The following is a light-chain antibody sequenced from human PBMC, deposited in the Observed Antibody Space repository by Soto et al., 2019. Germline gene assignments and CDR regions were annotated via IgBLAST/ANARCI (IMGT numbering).Light chain of an antibody. J-gene: IGKJ1*01. CDR2: DAS. Sequence: IFMTQSPATLSVSPGGRATLSCRASEDVSSKLAWYQQKPGLPPRLVIYDASTRATGIPGRFSGSGSGKDFTLTISGLQSEDFAIYYCLQYDTWPPGTFGRGTKVEI. CDR3: LQYDTWPPGT. V-gene: IGKV3-15*01. CDR1: EDVSSK.